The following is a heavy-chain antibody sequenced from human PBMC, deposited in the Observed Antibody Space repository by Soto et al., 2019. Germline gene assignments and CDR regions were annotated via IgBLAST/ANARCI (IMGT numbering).Heavy chain of an antibody. CDR2: ISGSGAST. V-gene: IGHV3-23*01. CDR1: GFTFDNYA. CDR3: ARGGQYSSSWYFYPYYGMDV. Sequence: GGSLRLSCAASGFTFDNYAMTWVRQAPGKGLDWVSAISGSGASTYYADSVKGRFTISRDNSKNTLYLQMNSLRAEDTAAYYCARGGQYSSSWYFYPYYGMDVWGQGTTVTVSS. D-gene: IGHD6-13*01. J-gene: IGHJ6*02.